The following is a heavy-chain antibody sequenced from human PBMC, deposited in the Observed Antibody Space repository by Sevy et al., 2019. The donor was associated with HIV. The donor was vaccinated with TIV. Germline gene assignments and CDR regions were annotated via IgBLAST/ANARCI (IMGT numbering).Heavy chain of an antibody. V-gene: IGHV3-23*01. J-gene: IGHJ4*02. Sequence: GGSLSLSCAASGSTFSKYSMSWVRQPPGKGLEWVSTLSFGCGEINYADSVKARFTISRDNSKSSVYLQMNNLRPEDTAVYYCAREGCTKPHDYWGQGTMVTVSS. CDR1: GSTFSKYS. CDR2: LSFGCGEI. CDR3: AREGCTKPHDY. D-gene: IGHD2-8*01.